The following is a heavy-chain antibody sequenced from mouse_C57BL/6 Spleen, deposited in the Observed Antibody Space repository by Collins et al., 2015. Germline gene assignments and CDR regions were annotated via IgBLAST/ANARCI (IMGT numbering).Heavy chain of an antibody. Sequence: QVQLQQSGAELVRPGSSVKISCKASGYAFSSYWMNWVKQRPGQGLEWIGQIYPGDGDTNYNGKFKGKATLTADKSSSTAYMQLSSLTSEDSAVYFCARSDYYYGSSPRFDYWGQGTTLTVSS. V-gene: IGHV1-80*01. CDR1: GYAFSSYW. CDR3: ARSDYYYGSSPRFDY. D-gene: IGHD1-1*01. J-gene: IGHJ2*01. CDR2: IYPGDGDT.